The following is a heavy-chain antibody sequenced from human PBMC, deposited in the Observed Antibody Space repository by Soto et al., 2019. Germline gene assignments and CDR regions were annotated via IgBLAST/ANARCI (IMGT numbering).Heavy chain of an antibody. CDR3: ATVTSGSYYDY. J-gene: IGHJ4*02. CDR2: ISSRSTYI. D-gene: IGHD1-26*01. Sequence: AGGSLRLSCAASGFTFSSYSMHWVRQAPGKGLEWVSSISSRSTYIYYADSVRGRFTISRDDAQNSMYLQMTSLRAEDTAVYYCATVTSGSYYDYWGQGTPVTVSS. V-gene: IGHV3-21*01. CDR1: GFTFSSYS.